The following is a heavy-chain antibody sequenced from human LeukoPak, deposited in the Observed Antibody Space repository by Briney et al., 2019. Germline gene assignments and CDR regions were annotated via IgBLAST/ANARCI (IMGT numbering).Heavy chain of an antibody. J-gene: IGHJ3*02. V-gene: IGHV1-24*01. CDR2: FDPEDGET. D-gene: IGHD2-21*02. CDR1: GYTLTELS. CDR3: ATGRFVVTAPYHPLGAFDI. Sequence: AASVKVSCKVSGYTLTELSMHWVRQAPGKGLEWMGGFDPEDGETIYAQKFQGRVTMTEDTSTDTAYMELSSLGSEDTAVYYCATGRFVVTAPYHPLGAFDIWGQGTMVTVSS.